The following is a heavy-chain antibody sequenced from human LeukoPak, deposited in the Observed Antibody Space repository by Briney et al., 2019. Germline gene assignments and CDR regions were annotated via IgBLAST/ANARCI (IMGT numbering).Heavy chain of an antibody. CDR2: ISNSGST. Sequence: SETLSLTCTVSGGSISSYYWSWIRQPPGKGLECMGYISNSGSTKYNPSLKSRVTISVDTSKSQFSLKLNSVTAADTAVYYCARSSRVTVAGFFDFWGQGTLVTVSS. J-gene: IGHJ4*02. CDR1: GGSISSYY. D-gene: IGHD6-19*01. V-gene: IGHV4-59*01. CDR3: ARSSRVTVAGFFDF.